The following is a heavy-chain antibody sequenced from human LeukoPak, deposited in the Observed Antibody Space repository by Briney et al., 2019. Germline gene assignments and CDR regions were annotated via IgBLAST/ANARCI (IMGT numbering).Heavy chain of an antibody. CDR1: GYTFTSYY. D-gene: IGHD3-22*01. CDR3: ARAPITMIVSDFDY. Sequence: ASVKVSCKASGYTFTSYYMHWVRQAPGQGLEWMGIINPSGGSTSYAQKFQGRVTMTTDTSTSTAYMELRSLRSDDTAVYYCARAPITMIVSDFDYWGQGTLVTVSS. CDR2: INPSGGST. V-gene: IGHV1-46*01. J-gene: IGHJ4*02.